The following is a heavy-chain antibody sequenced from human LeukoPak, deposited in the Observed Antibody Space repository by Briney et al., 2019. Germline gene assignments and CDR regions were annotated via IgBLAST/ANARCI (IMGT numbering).Heavy chain of an antibody. V-gene: IGHV4-59*01. J-gene: IGHJ4*02. CDR1: GGSISSYY. CDR2: IYYSGST. Sequence: PSETLSLTCTVSGGSISSYYWSWIRQPPGKGLEWIGYIYYSGSTNCNPSLKSRVTIPVDTSKNQFSLKLSSVTAADTAVYYCANGRSGWYFDYWGQGTLVTVSS. CDR3: ANGRSGWYFDY. D-gene: IGHD6-19*01.